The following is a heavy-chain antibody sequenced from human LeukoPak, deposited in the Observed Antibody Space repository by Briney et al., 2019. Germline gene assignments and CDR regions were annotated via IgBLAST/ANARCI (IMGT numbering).Heavy chain of an antibody. CDR1: GYSISSGYY. J-gene: IGHJ2*01. V-gene: IGHV4-38-2*01. Sequence: SETLSLTCAVSGYSISSGYYWGWIRQPPGKGLEWIGSIYHSGSTYYNPSLKSRVTISVDTSKNQFSLKLSSATAADTAVYYCAMIVVVPAAIPYWYFDLWGRGTLVTVSS. D-gene: IGHD2-2*01. CDR2: IYHSGST. CDR3: AMIVVVPAAIPYWYFDL.